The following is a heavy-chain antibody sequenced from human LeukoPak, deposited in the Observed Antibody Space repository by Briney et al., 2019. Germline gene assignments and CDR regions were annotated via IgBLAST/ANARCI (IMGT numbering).Heavy chain of an antibody. D-gene: IGHD6-13*01. V-gene: IGHV4-39*01. CDR2: IYYSGST. CDR1: GGSISSSSHN. J-gene: IGHJ4*02. Sequence: SETLSLTCIVSGGSISSSSHNWGWIRQPPGEGLEWIGSIYYSGSTYYNPSLKSRLTISVDTSKNQFSLKLSSVTAADTAVYYCARHDRIIASPLVWGQGTLVTVSS. CDR3: ARHDRIIASPLV.